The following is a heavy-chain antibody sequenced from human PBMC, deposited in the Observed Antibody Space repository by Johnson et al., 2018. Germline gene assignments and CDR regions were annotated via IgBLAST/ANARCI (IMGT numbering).Heavy chain of an antibody. Sequence: EVQLVESGGGLVQPGGSLRLSCAASGFTFDDYAMHWVRQAPGKGLEWVSGITWNSGRIGCADSLKGRFTISRDNSKNSLYLQMNSLRVEDTALYYCAKEEYSHSGTFQHWGQGTLVTVSS. CDR2: ITWNSGRI. D-gene: IGHD6-6*01. J-gene: IGHJ1*01. CDR3: AKEEYSHSGTFQH. V-gene: IGHV3-9*01. CDR1: GFTFDDYA.